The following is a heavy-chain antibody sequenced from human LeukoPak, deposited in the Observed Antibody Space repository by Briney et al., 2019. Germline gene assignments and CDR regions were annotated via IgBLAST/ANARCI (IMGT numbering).Heavy chain of an antibody. CDR3: ARQTTVTTKRWYFDL. Sequence: ASVKVSCKASGYTFTGYYMHWVRQAPGQGLEWMGWINPNSGGTNYAQKFQGRVTMTRDTSISTAYMELSSLRSDDTAVYYCARQTTVTTKRWYFDLWGRGTLVTVSS. CDR1: GYTFTGYY. CDR2: INPNSGGT. D-gene: IGHD4-17*01. J-gene: IGHJ2*01. V-gene: IGHV1-2*02.